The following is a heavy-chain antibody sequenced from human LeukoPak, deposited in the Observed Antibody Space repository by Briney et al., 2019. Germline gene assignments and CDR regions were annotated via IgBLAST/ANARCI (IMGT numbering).Heavy chain of an antibody. Sequence: SETLSLTCTVSGGSISSGSYYWSWIRQPAGKGLEWIGRIYTSGSTNYNPSLKSRVNISVDSSKNQFSLKLSSVTAADTAVYYCARWNRELHFDYWGQGTLVTVSS. CDR1: GGSISSGSYY. J-gene: IGHJ4*02. V-gene: IGHV4-61*02. D-gene: IGHD4-23*01. CDR3: ARWNRELHFDY. CDR2: IYTSGST.